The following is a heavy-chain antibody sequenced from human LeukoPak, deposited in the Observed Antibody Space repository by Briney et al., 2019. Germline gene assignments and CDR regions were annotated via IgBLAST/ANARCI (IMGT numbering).Heavy chain of an antibody. Sequence: SQTLSLTCAISGDSVSTNSEAWNWIRQSPSRGLEWLGRTYYRSKWYNDYAVSVKSRITINPDTSKNQFSLQLNSVTPEDTAVYYSTRGTGTFDYWGQGTLVTVSS. V-gene: IGHV6-1*01. CDR1: GDSVSTNSEA. J-gene: IGHJ4*02. D-gene: IGHD3-10*01. CDR3: TRGTGTFDY. CDR2: TYYRSKWYN.